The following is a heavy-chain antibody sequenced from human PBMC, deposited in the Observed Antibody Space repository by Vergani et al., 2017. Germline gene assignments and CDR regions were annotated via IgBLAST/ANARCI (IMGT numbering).Heavy chain of an antibody. CDR2: IRYDGSNK. CDR3: AKDGPSSGWYLRKDYYYYGMDV. D-gene: IGHD6-19*01. CDR1: GFPFSTYG. J-gene: IGHJ6*02. V-gene: IGHV3-30*02. Sequence: QVQLVESGGGVVQPGESLRLSCAASGFPFSTYGMHWVRQAPGKGLEWVAFIRYDGSNKYYADSVKGRFTISRDNSKNTLYLQMNSLRAEDTAVYYCAKDGPSSGWYLRKDYYYYGMDVWGQGTTVTVSS.